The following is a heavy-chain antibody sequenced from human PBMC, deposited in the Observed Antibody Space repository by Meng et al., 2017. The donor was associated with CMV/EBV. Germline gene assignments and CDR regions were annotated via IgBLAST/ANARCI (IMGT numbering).Heavy chain of an antibody. J-gene: IGHJ6*02. V-gene: IGHV4-34*01. CDR3: ARGLREFYYYYGMDV. CDR1: GGSFSGYY. CDR2: INHSGST. Sequence: SQTPSLTRAVYGGSFSGYYWSWIRQPPGKGLEWIGEINHSGSTNYNPSLKSRVTISVDTSKNQFSLKLSSVTAADTAVYYCARGLREFYYYYGMDVWGQGTTVTVSS. D-gene: IGHD3-10*01.